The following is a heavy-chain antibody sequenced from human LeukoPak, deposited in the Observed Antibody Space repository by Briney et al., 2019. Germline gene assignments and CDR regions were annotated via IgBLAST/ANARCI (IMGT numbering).Heavy chain of an antibody. J-gene: IGHJ6*03. V-gene: IGHV3-23*01. CDR1: GFTFSSYA. D-gene: IGHD3-16*01. CDR3: AKGLRTGVGPYMGYHYYMDV. CDR2: ISGSGGST. Sequence: PGGSLRLSCAASGFTFSSYAMSWVRQAPGKGLEWVSAISGSGGSTYYADSVKGRFTISGDNSYNTVSLQMNSLRDEDTGVYYCAKGLRTGVGPYMGYHYYMDVWGKGATVTVSS.